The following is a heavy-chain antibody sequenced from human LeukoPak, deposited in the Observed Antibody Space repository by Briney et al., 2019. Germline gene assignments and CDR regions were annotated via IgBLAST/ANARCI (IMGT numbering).Heavy chain of an antibody. D-gene: IGHD3-22*01. V-gene: IGHV1-46*01. Sequence: ASVKVSCKASGYTFTSYYMHWVRQAPGQGLEWMGIINPSGGSTSYAQKFQGRVTMTRVTSTSTVYMELSSLRSEDTAVYYCARAYYDSSGYYYYFDYWGQGTLVTVSS. CDR3: ARAYYDSSGYYYYFDY. CDR1: GYTFTSYY. CDR2: INPSGGST. J-gene: IGHJ4*02.